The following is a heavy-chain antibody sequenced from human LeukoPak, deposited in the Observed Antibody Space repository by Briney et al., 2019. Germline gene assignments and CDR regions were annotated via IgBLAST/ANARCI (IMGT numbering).Heavy chain of an antibody. CDR2: IWNDGSET. V-gene: IGHV3-33*01. CDR3: ARDMGRAWYGPPDY. CDR1: GFXFSNYG. D-gene: IGHD6-13*01. J-gene: IGHJ4*02. Sequence: GGSLRLSCAASGFXFSNYGIHWVRQAPGKRREWVAFIWNDGSETFHADSVKGRFRIARDNSKNTLYLQMNSLRAKDTAVYFCARDMGRAWYGPPDYWGQGTLVTVSS.